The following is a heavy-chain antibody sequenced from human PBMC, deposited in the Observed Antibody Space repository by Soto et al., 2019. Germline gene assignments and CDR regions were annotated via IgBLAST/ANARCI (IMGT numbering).Heavy chain of an antibody. CDR3: VRVAGPPDY. V-gene: IGHV1-8*01. CDR2: MNPTSGRT. CDR1: GYTFTQYD. Sequence: ASVKVSCKTSGYTFTQYDINWVRQAAGQGLEWMGWMNPTSGRTGYIQDFQGRVIMTSDSSISTAYLELSSLRSDDTAIYFCVRVAGPPDYWGQGTLVTVSS. J-gene: IGHJ4*02.